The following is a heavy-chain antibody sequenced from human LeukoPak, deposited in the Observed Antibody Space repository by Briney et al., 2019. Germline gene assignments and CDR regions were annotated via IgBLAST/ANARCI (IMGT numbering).Heavy chain of an antibody. J-gene: IGHJ4*03. CDR1: VGPVNRGMDY. V-gene: IGHV4-61*01. Sequence: SETPAVLRRGSVGPVNRGMDYCSWIRQPPGKGLEWIGYVYYSGSTTYNPSLKSRVTLSVDKSKNQFSLNLSSVTAADTAVYYCARDLLWSAGVEIWGHGIPVTLSS. CDR2: VYYSGST. CDR3: ARDLLWSAGVEI. D-gene: IGHD3-10*01.